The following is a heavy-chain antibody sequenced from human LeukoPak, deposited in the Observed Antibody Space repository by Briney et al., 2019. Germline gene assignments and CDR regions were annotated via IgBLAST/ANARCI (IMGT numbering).Heavy chain of an antibody. Sequence: GGSLRLSCAASGFTFNSYSMHWVRQAPGKGLEWVTAISDDETYKFYADSVKGRFTISRDNSKNTLYLQMNSLRAEDTALYYCAKDIQVGATSGADYWGQGTLVTVSS. J-gene: IGHJ4*02. CDR2: ISDDETYK. CDR1: GFTFNSYS. CDR3: AKDIQVGATSGADY. V-gene: IGHV3-30-3*01. D-gene: IGHD1-26*01.